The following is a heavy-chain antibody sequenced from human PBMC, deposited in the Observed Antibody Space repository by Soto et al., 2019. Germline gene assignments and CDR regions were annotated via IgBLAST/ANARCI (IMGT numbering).Heavy chain of an antibody. Sequence: ETLSLTCTVSGGSISSYYWSWIRQPPGKGLEWIGYIYYSGSTNYNPSLKSRVTISVDTSKNQFSLKLSSVTAADTAVYYCARGWCSGGSCYSFDYYYYYMDVWGKGTTVTVSS. J-gene: IGHJ6*03. V-gene: IGHV4-59*01. CDR3: ARGWCSGGSCYSFDYYYYYMDV. CDR2: IYYSGST. CDR1: GGSISSYY. D-gene: IGHD2-15*01.